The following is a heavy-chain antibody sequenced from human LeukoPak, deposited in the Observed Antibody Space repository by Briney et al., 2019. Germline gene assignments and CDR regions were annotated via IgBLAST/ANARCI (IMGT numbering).Heavy chain of an antibody. CDR2: IKQDGSEK. J-gene: IGHJ5*02. D-gene: IGHD6-19*01. V-gene: IGHV3-7*01. CDR3: ARRGTIAVPVFWFDP. CDR1: GFTFTSYW. Sequence: PGGSLRLSCVASGFTFTSYWMSWVRQAPGKGLEWVANIKQDGSEKYYLDSLEGRFTISRDNAKNSVYLQINRLRAEDTAVYYCARRGTIAVPVFWFDPWGQETLVIVSS.